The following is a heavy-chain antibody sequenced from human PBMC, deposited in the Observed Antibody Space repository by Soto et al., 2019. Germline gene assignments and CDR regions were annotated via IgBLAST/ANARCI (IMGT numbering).Heavy chain of an antibody. Sequence: QVQLVESGGGLVKPGGSLRLSCAASGFTFSDYYMSWIRQAPGKGLEWVSYISSSSSYTNYADSVKGRFTISRDNAKNSLYLQMNSLRAEDTAVYYCATATVEMATKTAGLLFDYWGQGTLVTVSS. D-gene: IGHD1-26*01. CDR1: GFTFSDYY. V-gene: IGHV3-11*06. CDR2: ISSSSSYT. J-gene: IGHJ4*02. CDR3: ATATVEMATKTAGLLFDY.